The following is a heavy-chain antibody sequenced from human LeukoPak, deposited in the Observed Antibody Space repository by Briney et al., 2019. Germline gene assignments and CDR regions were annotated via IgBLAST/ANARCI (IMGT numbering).Heavy chain of an antibody. Sequence: SETLSLTCTVSGGSISSYYWSWIRQPPGKGLEWIGYIYYSGSTNYNPSLKSRVTISVDTSKNQFSLKLSSVTAADTAVYYCARQGTGATMYYFDYWGQGTLVTVSS. CDR2: IYYSGST. CDR1: GGSISSYY. V-gene: IGHV4-59*08. J-gene: IGHJ4*02. D-gene: IGHD1-26*01. CDR3: ARQGTGATMYYFDY.